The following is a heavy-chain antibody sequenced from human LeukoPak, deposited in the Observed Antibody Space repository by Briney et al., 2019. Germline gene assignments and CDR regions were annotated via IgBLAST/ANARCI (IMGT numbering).Heavy chain of an antibody. J-gene: IGHJ4*02. CDR3: GKDGPVISY. CDR1: GFAFDDFG. Sequence: GGSLRLSCAASGFAFDDFGLHWVGQAPGKGLEWVSFISGDGSVTYYTDSLKGRFTVSRDNSKNSLYLQMGSLRAEDTALYYCGKDGPVISYWGQGTVVTVSS. D-gene: IGHD2-21*01. CDR2: ISGDGSVT. V-gene: IGHV3-43*02.